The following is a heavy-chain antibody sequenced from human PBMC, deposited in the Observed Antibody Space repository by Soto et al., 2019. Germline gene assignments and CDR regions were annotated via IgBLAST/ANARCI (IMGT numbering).Heavy chain of an antibody. D-gene: IGHD4-4*01. Sequence: QVQLVQSGAEVKKPGSSVKVSCKASGGTFSSYAISWVRQAPGQGLEWMGGVIPIFGTAHYAQKFQGRVTMTADESTSTGYRELSSVRSEDTAVYYWARGVLDRNYAPPNYGMAVWGQRTTVTVSS. V-gene: IGHV1-69*01. CDR3: ARGVLDRNYAPPNYGMAV. J-gene: IGHJ6*02. CDR1: GGTFSSYA. CDR2: VIPIFGTA.